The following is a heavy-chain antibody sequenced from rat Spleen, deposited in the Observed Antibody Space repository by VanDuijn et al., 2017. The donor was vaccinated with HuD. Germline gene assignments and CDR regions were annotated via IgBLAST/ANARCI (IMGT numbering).Heavy chain of an antibody. V-gene: IGHV2-63*01. CDR2: MRYTGDT. D-gene: IGHD1-5*01. J-gene: IGHJ2*01. Sequence: QVQLKESGPGLVQPSQTLSLTCTVSWFSLTIYNVHWVRQPPGKVLEWMGRMRYTGDTSYNSALKSRLTISRDTSKNQVFLKMNSLQTDDTGTYYCTRDPGGTTFFDYWGQGVMVTVSS. CDR1: WFSLTIYN. CDR3: TRDPGGTTFFDY.